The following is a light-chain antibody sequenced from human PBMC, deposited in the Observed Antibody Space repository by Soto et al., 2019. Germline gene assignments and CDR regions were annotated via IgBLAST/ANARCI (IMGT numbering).Light chain of an antibody. CDR1: QSVSSN. J-gene: IGKJ1*01. Sequence: EIVMTQSPATLSVSPGERATLSCRASQSVSSNLAWYQQKPGQAPRLLIYGASTRATGIPARFSGSGSGTEFTLTISSLQSEDFSVYYCQQYNNWRPHTFGQGPKVDIK. CDR2: GAS. CDR3: QQYNNWRPHT. V-gene: IGKV3-15*01.